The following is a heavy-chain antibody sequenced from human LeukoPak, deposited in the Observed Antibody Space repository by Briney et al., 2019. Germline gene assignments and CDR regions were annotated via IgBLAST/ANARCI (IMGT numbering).Heavy chain of an antibody. CDR2: IIPIFGTA. CDR1: GGTFSSYA. V-gene: IGHV1-69*05. CDR3: AREIYSSSWYVSDAFDI. Sequence: SVKVSCKASGGTFSSYAISWVRQAPGQGLERMGGIIPIFGTANYAQKFQGRVTITTDESTSTAYMELSSLRSEDTAVYYCAREIYSSSWYVSDAFDIWGQGTMVTVSS. D-gene: IGHD6-13*01. J-gene: IGHJ3*02.